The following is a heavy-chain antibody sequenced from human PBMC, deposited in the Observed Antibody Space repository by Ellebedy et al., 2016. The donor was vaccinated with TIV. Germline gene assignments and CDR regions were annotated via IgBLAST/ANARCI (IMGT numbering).Heavy chain of an antibody. V-gene: IGHV3-49*03. CDR2: IRSKAYGGTT. Sequence: GESLKISXTASGFTFGDYAMSWFRQAPGKGLEWVGFIRSKAYGGTTEYAASVKGRFTISRDDSKSIAYLQMNSLKTEDTAVYYCTRAIKYYYDSSGYSDYWGQGTLVTVSS. J-gene: IGHJ4*02. CDR1: GFTFGDYA. CDR3: TRAIKYYYDSSGYSDY. D-gene: IGHD3-22*01.